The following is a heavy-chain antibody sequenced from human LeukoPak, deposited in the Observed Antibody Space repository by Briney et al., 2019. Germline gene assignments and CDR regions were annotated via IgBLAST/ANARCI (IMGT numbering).Heavy chain of an antibody. V-gene: IGHV5-51*01. J-gene: IGHJ4*02. CDR3: AKSGSWFWSGSNFDY. Sequence: GESLKISCKGSGYSFTSYWIGWVRQMPGKGLEWMGIIYPGDSDTRYSPSFQGQVTISADKSISTAYLQWSSLKASDTAMYYCAKSGSWFWSGSNFDYWGQGTLVTVSS. CDR2: IYPGDSDT. CDR1: GYSFTSYW. D-gene: IGHD3-3*01.